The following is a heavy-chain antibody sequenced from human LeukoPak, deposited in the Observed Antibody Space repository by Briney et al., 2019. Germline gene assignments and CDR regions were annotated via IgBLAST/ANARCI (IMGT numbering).Heavy chain of an antibody. V-gene: IGHV1-69*13. D-gene: IGHD3-22*01. CDR2: IIPIFGTA. J-gene: IGHJ4*02. CDR3: ARDPDKDYYYDSSGYYMYY. Sequence: SVKVSCKASGGTFSSYAISWVRQAPGQGLEWMGGIIPIFGTANYAQKFQGRVTITADESTSTAYMELSSLRSEDTAVYYCARDPDKDYYYDSSGYYMYYWGQGTLVTVSS. CDR1: GGTFSSYA.